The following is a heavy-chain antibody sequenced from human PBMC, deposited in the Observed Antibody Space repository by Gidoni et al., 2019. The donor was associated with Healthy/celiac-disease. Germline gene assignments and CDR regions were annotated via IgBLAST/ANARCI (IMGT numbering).Heavy chain of an antibody. Sequence: EVQLVESGGGLVQPGVSLRLSCSASGFTFSIYWLHWVSQAQGKGLVWVSRINSDGSSTSYADYVKGRFTISRDNDKNKLYLQMNSLIAEDTAVYYCARISGSYEYRYFDLWGRGTLVTVSS. CDR2: INSDGSST. V-gene: IGHV3-74*01. CDR1: GFTFSIYW. J-gene: IGHJ2*01. CDR3: ARISGSYEYRYFDL. D-gene: IGHD1-26*01.